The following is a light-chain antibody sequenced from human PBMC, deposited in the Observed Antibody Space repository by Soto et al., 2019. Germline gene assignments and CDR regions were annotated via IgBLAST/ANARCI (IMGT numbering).Light chain of an antibody. CDR3: SSFASTHTYV. CDR1: SSDVAFYNH. J-gene: IGLJ1*01. CDR2: EVN. Sequence: QSVLTQPASVSGSPGQSITISCTGTSSDVAFYNHVSWYQQHPGKAPKLLIYEVNNRPSGVSHRFSGSKSGNTASLTISGLQAEDEADYYCSSFASTHTYVFGTGPKVTVL. V-gene: IGLV2-14*01.